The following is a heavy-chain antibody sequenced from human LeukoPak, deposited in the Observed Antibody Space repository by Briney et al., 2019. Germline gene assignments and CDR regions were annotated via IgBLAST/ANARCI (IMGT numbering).Heavy chain of an antibody. CDR3: AKDLGCSGGSCYTGFQH. CDR1: GFTFSSYG. CDR2: IRYDGSNK. J-gene: IGHJ1*01. Sequence: PGGSLRLSCAASGFTFSSYGMHWVRQAPGKGLEWVAFIRYDGSNKYYADSVKGRFTISRDNSKNTLYLQMNSLRAEDTAVYYCAKDLGCSGGSCYTGFQHWGQGTLVTVSS. D-gene: IGHD2-15*01. V-gene: IGHV3-30*02.